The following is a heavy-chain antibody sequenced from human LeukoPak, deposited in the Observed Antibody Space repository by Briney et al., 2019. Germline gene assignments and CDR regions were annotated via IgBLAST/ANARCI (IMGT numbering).Heavy chain of an antibody. Sequence: GGSLRLSCAASGFTFSDYYMTWIRQAPGKGLEWVSCISSSGSIIFYADSVKGRFTISRDNAKSSLFLQMNSLRAEDTAVYYCARVNRVTAIQELDYWGQGTLVTVSS. CDR3: ARVNRVTAIQELDY. V-gene: IGHV3-11*01. D-gene: IGHD2-21*02. CDR1: GFTFSDYY. CDR2: ISSSGSII. J-gene: IGHJ4*02.